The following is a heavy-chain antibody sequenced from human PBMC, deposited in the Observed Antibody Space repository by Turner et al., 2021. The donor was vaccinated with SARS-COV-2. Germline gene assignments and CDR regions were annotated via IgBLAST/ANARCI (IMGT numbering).Heavy chain of an antibody. CDR2: MNPNSGNT. V-gene: IGHV1-8*03. CDR3: ARGGYCSSTSCSHYWYFDL. D-gene: IGHD2-2*01. J-gene: IGHJ2*01. Sequence: QVQLVQSGAEVKKPGASVKVSCKASGYTFTSYDINWVRQATGQGLEWMGWMNPNSGNTGYAQKFQGRVTITRNTSISTAYMELSSLRSEDTAVYYCARGGYCSSTSCSHYWYFDLWGRGTLVTVSS. CDR1: GYTFTSYD.